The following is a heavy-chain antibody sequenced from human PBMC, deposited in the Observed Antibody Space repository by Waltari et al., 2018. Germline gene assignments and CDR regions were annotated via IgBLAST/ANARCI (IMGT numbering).Heavy chain of an antibody. CDR3: MRDQRSTVLD. D-gene: IGHD1-1*01. CDR1: GGSISNGDYH. J-gene: IGHJ4*02. V-gene: IGHV4-39*07. CDR2: IHYTGTP. Sequence: QLQLQESGPGLVKPSETLSLTCTVSGGSISNGDYHWGWVRQPPGKGLEWISTIHYTGTPSHNPSLKSRLTISVDTSKNQFSLKLSSVTAADTAVYHCMRDQRSTVLDWGQGTLVTVSS.